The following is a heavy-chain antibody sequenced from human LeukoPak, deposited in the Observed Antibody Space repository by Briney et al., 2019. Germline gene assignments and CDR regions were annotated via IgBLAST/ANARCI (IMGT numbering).Heavy chain of an antibody. J-gene: IGHJ3*02. Sequence: SVKVSCKASGGTFSSYAISWVRQAPGQGLEWMGGIISIFGTANYAQKFQGRVTITTDESTSTAYMELSSLRSENTAVYYCARERAEGQLYAFDIWGQGTMVTVSS. CDR2: IISIFGTA. CDR3: ARERAEGQLYAFDI. V-gene: IGHV1-69*05. CDR1: GGTFSSYA. D-gene: IGHD6-6*01.